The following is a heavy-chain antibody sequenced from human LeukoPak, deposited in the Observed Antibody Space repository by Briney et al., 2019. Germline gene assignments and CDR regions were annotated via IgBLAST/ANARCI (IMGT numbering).Heavy chain of an antibody. CDR1: GFTSSSYA. V-gene: IGHV3-30-3*01. CDR2: ISSDGRNR. D-gene: IGHD1-26*01. J-gene: IGHJ4*02. Sequence: PGGSLRLSCAAPGFTSSSYAMQWGRQATGKGLEGVAVISSDGRNRDYADSVKGRLTNSRDNSKNTLYLQMNSLRAEDTAVYYCARDEVGATDYWGQGNLVTASS. CDR3: ARDEVGATDY.